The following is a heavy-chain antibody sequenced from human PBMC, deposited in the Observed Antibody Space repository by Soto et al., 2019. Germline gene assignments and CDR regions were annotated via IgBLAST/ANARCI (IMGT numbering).Heavy chain of an antibody. CDR3: TRPERETVTRDY. D-gene: IGHD4-4*01. J-gene: IGHJ4*02. V-gene: IGHV3-73*02. CDR1: GFTFSGSA. CDR2: IRSNANSYAT. Sequence: EVQLVESGGGLVQPGGSLKLSCAASGFTFSGSAMHWVRQAPGKGLEWVGRIRSNANSYATAYAASVKCGFTIPRDDSKNKAYRQMNSLKAEDTAVYDCTRPERETVTRDYWGQGTLVTVSS.